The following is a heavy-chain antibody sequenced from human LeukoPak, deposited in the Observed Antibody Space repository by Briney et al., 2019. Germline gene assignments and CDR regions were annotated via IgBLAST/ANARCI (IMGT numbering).Heavy chain of an antibody. D-gene: IGHD4-23*01. J-gene: IGHJ4*02. CDR2: INHSGST. CDR1: GGSFSGYY. V-gene: IGHV4-34*01. Sequence: SETLSLTCAVYGGSFSGYYWSWIRQPPGEGLEWIGEINHSGSTNYNPSLKSRVTISVDTSKNQFSLKLSSVTAADTAVYYCARGREDYGGNSAYFDYWGQGTLVTVSS. CDR3: ARGREDYGGNSAYFDY.